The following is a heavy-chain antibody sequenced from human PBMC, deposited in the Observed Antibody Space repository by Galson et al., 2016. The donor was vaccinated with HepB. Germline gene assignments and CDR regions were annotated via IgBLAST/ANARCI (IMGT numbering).Heavy chain of an antibody. Sequence: SGSGRSTSYADSVKGRFTISRDNAKNSLYLQMSSLRAEDTSVYYCSRDISVTGMDVWGQGTTVTVSS. CDR3: SRDISVTGMDV. D-gene: IGHD5-18*01. J-gene: IGHJ6*02. V-gene: IGHV3-11*01. CDR2: SGSGRST.